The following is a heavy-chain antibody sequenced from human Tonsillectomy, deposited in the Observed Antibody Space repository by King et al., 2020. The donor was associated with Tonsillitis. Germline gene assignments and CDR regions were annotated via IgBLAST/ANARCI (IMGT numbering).Heavy chain of an antibody. Sequence: VQLVESGAEVKKPGESLKISCKGSGYRFTNYWIGWVRQMPGKGLEWMGIIYPGDSDTRYSPSFQGQVTISADKSISTAYLQWSSLKASDTAMYYCARHPDSSSWYYAYWGQGTLVTVSS. D-gene: IGHD6-13*01. CDR2: IYPGDSDT. V-gene: IGHV5-51*01. CDR3: ARHPDSSSWYYAY. CDR1: GYRFTNYW. J-gene: IGHJ4*02.